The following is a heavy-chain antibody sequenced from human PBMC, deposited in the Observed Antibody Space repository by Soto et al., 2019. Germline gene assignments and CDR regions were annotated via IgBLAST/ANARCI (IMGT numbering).Heavy chain of an antibody. J-gene: IGHJ4*02. V-gene: IGHV3-9*01. D-gene: IGHD3-10*01. CDR3: AKALPHSGSYHEMVDY. CDR1: GFTFDDYA. CDR2: ISWNSGSI. Sequence: PGGSLRLSCAASGFTFDDYAMHWVRQAPGKGLEWVSGISWNSGSIGYADSVKGRFTISRDNAKNSLYLQMNSLRAEDTALYYCAKALPHSGSYHEMVDYWGQGTLVTVSS.